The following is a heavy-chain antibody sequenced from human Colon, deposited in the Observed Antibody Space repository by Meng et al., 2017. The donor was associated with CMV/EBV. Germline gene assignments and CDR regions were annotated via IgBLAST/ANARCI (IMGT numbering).Heavy chain of an antibody. CDR2: IDANSGGT. CDR1: GFTFTGHY. V-gene: IGHV1-2*02. CDR3: ARDGIRGVFFFDY. Sequence: QVQLVQAGAEVKEPGASVKVYCKASGFTFTGHYMHWVRQAPGQGLEWMGWIDANSGGTNYAQKFQGRLTMTRDTSISTVYMELNRLRSDDTAVYFCARDGIRGVFFFDYWGQGTLVTVSS. J-gene: IGHJ4*02. D-gene: IGHD1-14*01.